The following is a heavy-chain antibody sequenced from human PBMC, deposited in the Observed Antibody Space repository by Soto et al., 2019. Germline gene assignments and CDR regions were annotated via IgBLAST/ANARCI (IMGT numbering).Heavy chain of an antibody. CDR3: AREQVVPAAMRAYYMDV. Sequence: PGGSLRLSCAACGFTFSSYSMNWVRQAPGKGLEWVSYISSSSSTIYYADSVKGRFTISRDNAKNSLYLQMNSLRAEDTAAYYCAREQVVPAAMRAYYMDVWGKGTTVTVSS. D-gene: IGHD2-2*01. CDR2: ISSSSSTI. V-gene: IGHV3-48*01. J-gene: IGHJ6*03. CDR1: GFTFSSYS.